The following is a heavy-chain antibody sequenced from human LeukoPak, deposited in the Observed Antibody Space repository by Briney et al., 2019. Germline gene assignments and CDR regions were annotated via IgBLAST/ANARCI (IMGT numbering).Heavy chain of an antibody. V-gene: IGHV4-30-4*08. Sequence: SETLSLTCTVSGGSISSGDYYWSWIRQPPGKGLEWIGYIYYSGSTYYNPSLKSRVTISVDTPKNQLSLKLSSVTAADTAVYYCARAVGDFWSGYSAFDIWGQGTMVTVSS. J-gene: IGHJ3*02. CDR3: ARAVGDFWSGYSAFDI. CDR2: IYYSGST. CDR1: GGSISSGDYY. D-gene: IGHD3-3*01.